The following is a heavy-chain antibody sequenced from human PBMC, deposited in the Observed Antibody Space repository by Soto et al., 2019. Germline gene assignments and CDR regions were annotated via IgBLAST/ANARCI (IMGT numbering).Heavy chain of an antibody. CDR1: GGTFSSYA. V-gene: IGHV1-69*12. CDR3: ARDYANSSDGADAMVFGY. J-gene: IGHJ4*02. D-gene: IGHD5-18*01. CDR2: IIPIFGTA. Sequence: QVQLVQSGAEVKKPGSSVKVSCKASGGTFSSYAISWVRQAHGQGLEWMGGIIPIFGTANYAQKFQGRVTITADESTSTAYMELSILRSEDTAVYYCARDYANSSDGADAMVFGYGGQVTLVTVSS.